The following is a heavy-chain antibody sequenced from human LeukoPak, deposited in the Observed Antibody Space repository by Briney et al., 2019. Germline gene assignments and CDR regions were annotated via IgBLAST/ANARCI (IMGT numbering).Heavy chain of an antibody. J-gene: IGHJ1*01. Sequence: GGSLRLSCAASGFTVSTNSMSWVRQAPGKGLEWVSVYDGGSTYHTDSVKGRFSISRDNSKNTVYLQMNSLRAEDTAAYYCARALKSDSDSANEYYEYFHHWGQGTLVTVSS. CDR2: YDGGST. CDR1: GFTVSTNS. V-gene: IGHV3-66*01. D-gene: IGHD3-22*01. CDR3: ARALKSDSDSANEYYEYFHH.